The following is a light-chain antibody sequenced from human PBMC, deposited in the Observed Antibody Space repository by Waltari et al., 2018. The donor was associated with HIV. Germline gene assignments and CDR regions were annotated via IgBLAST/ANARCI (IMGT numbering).Light chain of an antibody. Sequence: SCPGPSSRIGAYNYVSWYQQLPGKAPKLIIFDVTKRSSGVPDRFSASRSGNTASLTISGLQPEDEADYYCCSYVGTSVLFGGGTKVTVL. J-gene: IGLJ3*02. CDR3: CSYVGTSVL. CDR2: DVT. V-gene: IGLV2-11*03. CDR1: SSRIGAYNY.